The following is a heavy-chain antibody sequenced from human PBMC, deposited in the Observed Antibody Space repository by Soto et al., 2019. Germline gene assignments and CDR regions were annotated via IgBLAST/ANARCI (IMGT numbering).Heavy chain of an antibody. J-gene: IGHJ6*02. D-gene: IGHD3-22*01. Sequence: SETLSLTCAVYGVSFSGYYWSWIRQPPGKGLEWIGEINHSGSTNYNPSLKSRVTISVDTSKNQFSLKLSSVTAADTAVYYCARGVRSRSTKTYYYYYYGMDVWGQGTTVTVSS. V-gene: IGHV4-34*01. CDR1: GVSFSGYY. CDR2: INHSGST. CDR3: ARGVRSRSTKTYYYYYYGMDV.